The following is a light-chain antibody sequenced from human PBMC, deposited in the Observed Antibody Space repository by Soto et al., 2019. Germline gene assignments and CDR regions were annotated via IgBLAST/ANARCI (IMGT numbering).Light chain of an antibody. J-gene: IGLJ2*01. V-gene: IGLV2-8*01. CDR3: SSYAGTKTLI. Sequence: QSVLTQPPSASGSPGQSVTISCTGTITNIGTYNYVSWYQQHPGKAPKLIIYEVSERPSGVPDRFSGSKSGNTASLTVSGLQAGDEADYYCSSYAGTKTLIFGGGTQLTVL. CDR2: EVS. CDR1: ITNIGTYNY.